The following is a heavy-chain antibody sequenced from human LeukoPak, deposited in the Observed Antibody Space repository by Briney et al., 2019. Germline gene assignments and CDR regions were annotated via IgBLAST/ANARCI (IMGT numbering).Heavy chain of an antibody. CDR2: IWYDGSNK. CDR1: GFTFSSYG. D-gene: IGHD6-13*01. CDR3: AKDRTLAAAGTDVDY. V-gene: IGHV3-33*06. Sequence: GGSLRLSCAASGFTFSSYGMHWVRQAPGKGLEWVAVIWYDGSNKYYADSVKGRFTISRDSSKNTLYLQMNSLRAEDTAVYYCAKDRTLAAAGTDVDYWGQGTLVTVSS. J-gene: IGHJ4*02.